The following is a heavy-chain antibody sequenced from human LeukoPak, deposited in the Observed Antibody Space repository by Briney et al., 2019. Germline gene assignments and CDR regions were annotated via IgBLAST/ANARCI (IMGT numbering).Heavy chain of an antibody. Sequence: GGSLRLSCAASGFAFNYNYISWVRQAPGKGLEWVSVIYSGRNTQYGPTSYAASVEVPLTISSDTSENTLFLQMNSLRPDDTAVYYCAGSYYYDRTGYHRPPGYWGQGTLVTVSS. CDR2: IYSGRNTQYGPT. D-gene: IGHD3-22*01. CDR3: AGSYYYDRTGYHRPPGY. J-gene: IGHJ4*02. CDR1: GFAFNYNY. V-gene: IGHV3-53*05.